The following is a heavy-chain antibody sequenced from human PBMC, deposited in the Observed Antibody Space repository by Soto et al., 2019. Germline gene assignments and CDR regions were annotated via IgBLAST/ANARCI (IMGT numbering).Heavy chain of an antibody. CDR2: IVPGSGAP. Sequence: QVQLVQSGAEVKQPGSSVKVSCKASGGTFNNYAFSWVRQAPGQGLEWVGGIVPGSGAPNYAQKFKGRVPFLADAPTAPAFGVLRSRRLEDPAVFYCVGEALGKGWSAPGGQGSLVPVPP. CDR1: GGTFNNYA. D-gene: IGHD1-26*01. J-gene: IGHJ5*02. CDR3: VGEALGKGWSAP. V-gene: IGHV1-69*12.